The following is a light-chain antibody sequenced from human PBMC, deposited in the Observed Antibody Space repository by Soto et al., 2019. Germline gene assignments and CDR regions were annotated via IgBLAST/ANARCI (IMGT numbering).Light chain of an antibody. J-gene: IGKJ5*01. CDR3: QQYNNWPIT. CDR2: GAS. Sequence: EIVMTESPATLSVSPGERATLSCRASQSVSNNYLAWYQQKPGQAPRLLIYGASNRAIGIPARFSGSGSGTEFTLTISSLQSEDFAVYYCQQYNNWPITFGQGTRLEIK. CDR1: QSVSNN. V-gene: IGKV3-15*01.